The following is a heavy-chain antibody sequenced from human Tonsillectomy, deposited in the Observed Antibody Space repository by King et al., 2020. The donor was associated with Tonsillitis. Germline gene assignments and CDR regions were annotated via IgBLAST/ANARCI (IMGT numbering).Heavy chain of an antibody. CDR2: IYTSGST. CDR1: GGSISSYY. V-gene: IGHV4-4*07. D-gene: IGHD3-22*01. J-gene: IGHJ4*02. CDR3: ARETYFYGSSGSPVYYFDY. Sequence: LQLQESGPGLVKPSETLSLTCTVSGGSISSYYWSWIRQPAGKGLEWIGRIYTSGSTNYNPSLKSRVTMSVDTSKNQFSLKLSSVTAADTAVYYCARETYFYGSSGSPVYYFDYWGQGTLVTVSS.